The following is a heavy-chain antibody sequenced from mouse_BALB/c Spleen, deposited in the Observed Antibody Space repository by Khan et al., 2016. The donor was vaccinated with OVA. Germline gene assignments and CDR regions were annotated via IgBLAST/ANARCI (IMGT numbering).Heavy chain of an antibody. CDR2: ISTYYGDA. V-gene: IGHV1S137*01. J-gene: IGHJ3*01. Sequence: QVQLKQSGAELVRPGVSVKISCKGSGYTFTDFTMHWVKQSHAMSLEWIGVISTYYGDANYNQKFKDKATVTVDKSSNTAYMDLARLTSEDSAIYYCARGGGGDRFLYWGQGTLVTVSA. CDR1: GYTFTDFT. CDR3: ARGGGGDRFLY.